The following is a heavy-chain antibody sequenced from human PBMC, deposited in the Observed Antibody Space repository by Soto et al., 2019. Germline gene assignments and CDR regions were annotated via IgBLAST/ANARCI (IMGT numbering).Heavy chain of an antibody. CDR2: ISAYNGNT. D-gene: IGHD3-22*01. Sequence: ASVKVSCKASGYTFTSYGISWVRQAPGQGLEWMGWISAYNGNTNYAQKLQGRVTMTTDTSTSTAYMELRSLRSDDTAVYYCARKEYYYDSSGFSPWGQGTLVTVS. CDR1: GYTFTSYG. CDR3: ARKEYYYDSSGFSP. J-gene: IGHJ5*02. V-gene: IGHV1-18*01.